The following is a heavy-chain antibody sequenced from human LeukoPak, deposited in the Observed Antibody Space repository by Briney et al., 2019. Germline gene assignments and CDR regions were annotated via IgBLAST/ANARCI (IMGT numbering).Heavy chain of an antibody. CDR1: GGSISSYY. Sequence: PETLSLTCTVSGGSISSYYWSWIRQPPGKGLEWIGYIYYSGSTNYNPSLKSRVTISVDTSKNQFSLKLSSVTAADTAVYYCARDRGSGYADYWGQGTLVTVSS. V-gene: IGHV4-59*01. CDR3: ARDRGSGYADY. D-gene: IGHD2-8*01. J-gene: IGHJ4*02. CDR2: IYYSGST.